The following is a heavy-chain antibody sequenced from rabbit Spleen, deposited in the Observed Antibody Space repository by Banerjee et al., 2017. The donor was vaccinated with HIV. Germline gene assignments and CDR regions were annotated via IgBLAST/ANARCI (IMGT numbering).Heavy chain of an antibody. Sequence: QSLEESGGDLVKPGASLTLTCTASGFSFSSRYYMCWVRQAPGKGLEWIACIYAGSSTSTYYATWAKGRFTISKTSSTTVTLQMTSLTAADTATYFCARDTSSSFSSYGMDLWGPGTLVTVS. J-gene: IGHJ6*01. D-gene: IGHD1-1*01. CDR1: GFSFSSRYY. CDR3: ARDTSSSFSSYGMDL. CDR2: IYAGSSTST. V-gene: IGHV1S40*01.